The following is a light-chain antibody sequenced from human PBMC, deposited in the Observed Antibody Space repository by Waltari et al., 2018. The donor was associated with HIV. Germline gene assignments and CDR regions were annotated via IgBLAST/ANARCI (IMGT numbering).Light chain of an antibody. CDR2: GSS. CDR1: QSMGSN. J-gene: IGKJ2*01. V-gene: IGKV3-15*01. Sequence: EIVMRQSPATLSVSPGERPTPSSRPSQSMGSNLPCYKHKPGQAPRLLIYGSSTRAAGLPAMFTGSGSGTDFALTISSLQSEDFAVYYCQQYSNWPDTFGQGTKLEIK. CDR3: QQYSNWPDT.